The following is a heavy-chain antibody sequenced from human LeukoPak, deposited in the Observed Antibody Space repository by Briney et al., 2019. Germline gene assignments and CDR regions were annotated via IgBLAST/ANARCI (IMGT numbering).Heavy chain of an antibody. J-gene: IGHJ4*02. CDR2: TNPDGNEK. Sequence: GSLRLSCAASGLTFSTYWMNWVRQAPGKGLEWVANTNPDGNEKYYADSVRGRFSIFRDNANSILYLEMNNLRGEDTAVYYCLPGKGYWGQGTLVTVSS. D-gene: IGHD4-23*01. V-gene: IGHV3-7*01. CDR3: LPGKGY. CDR1: GLTFSTYW.